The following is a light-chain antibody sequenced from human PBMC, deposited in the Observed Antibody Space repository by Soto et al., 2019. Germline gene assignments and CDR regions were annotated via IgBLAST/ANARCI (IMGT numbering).Light chain of an antibody. CDR3: LLDYIYPRT. CDR2: ATS. J-gene: IGKJ1*01. V-gene: IGKV1-12*01. Sequence: DIQMTQTPSSPSASVGDTVTITCRSSQDVGRWLSWYQQKPGKAPKILIFATSTLQSGVPSRFSGSGSGTDFTLTISSLQPEDFATYYCLLDYIYPRTFGQGTMVDVK. CDR1: QDVGRW.